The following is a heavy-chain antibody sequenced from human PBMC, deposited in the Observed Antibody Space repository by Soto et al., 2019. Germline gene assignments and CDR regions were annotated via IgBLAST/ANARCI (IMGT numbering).Heavy chain of an antibody. D-gene: IGHD3-22*01. Sequence: PSETLSLTCTVSGFSVNRGDYYWAWMRQPPGKGLEWIGSVYYSGGTHQNPPQSRFIISIGTAKNQISLRLKSVTAADTAVYYCARHFRSYSGGYHWFGPWGQGTLVTVSS. CDR2: VYYSGGT. J-gene: IGHJ5*02. CDR3: ARHFRSYSGGYHWFGP. CDR1: GFSVNRGDYY. V-gene: IGHV4-39*01.